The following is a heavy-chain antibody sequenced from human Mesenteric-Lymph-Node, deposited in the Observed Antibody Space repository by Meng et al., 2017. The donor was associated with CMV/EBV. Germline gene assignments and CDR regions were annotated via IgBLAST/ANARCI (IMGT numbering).Heavy chain of an antibody. Sequence: GGSLRLSCAASGFTFSTYSMTWVRQAPGKGLEWVSSIGSSSDYIYYADSLKGRFTISRDNSKNSLYLQMNSLRTEDTALYYCAKDIKAARYYYYHGMDVWGQGTTVTVSS. V-gene: IGHV3-21*04. CDR3: AKDIKAARYYYYHGMDV. CDR2: IGSSSDYI. CDR1: GFTFSTYS. J-gene: IGHJ6*02. D-gene: IGHD6-6*01.